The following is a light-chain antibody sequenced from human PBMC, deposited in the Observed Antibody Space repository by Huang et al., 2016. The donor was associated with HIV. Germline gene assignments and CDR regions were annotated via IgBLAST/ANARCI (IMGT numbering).Light chain of an antibody. CDR1: QSISPY. CDR3: QHYSSFPWT. Sequence: DIQMTQSPSTLSASVGDRVTITCRASQSISPYLAWYQQKPGKAPELLIYDVSTLESGVPSTFSGSGSGTEFTLTITSLQPDNFATYYCQHYSSFPWTFGQGTRVEL. J-gene: IGKJ1*01. CDR2: DVS. V-gene: IGKV1-5*01.